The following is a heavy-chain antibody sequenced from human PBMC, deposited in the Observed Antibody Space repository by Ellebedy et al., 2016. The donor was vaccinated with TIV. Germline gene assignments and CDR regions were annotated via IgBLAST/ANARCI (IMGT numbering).Heavy chain of an antibody. CDR2: INPNSGGT. J-gene: IGHJ6*02. CDR1: GYTFTGYY. CDR3: ARGYLHGMDV. Sequence: AASVKVSCKASGYTFTGYYMNWVRQAPGQGLEWMGWINPNSGGTNYAQKFQGWVTMTRDTSISTAYMELSRLRPDDTAVYYCARGYLHGMDVWGQGTTVTVSS. V-gene: IGHV1-2*04. D-gene: IGHD1-1*01.